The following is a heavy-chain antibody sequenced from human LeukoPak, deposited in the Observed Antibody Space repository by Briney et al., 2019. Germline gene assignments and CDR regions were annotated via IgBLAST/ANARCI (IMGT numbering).Heavy chain of an antibody. D-gene: IGHD2-2*01. V-gene: IGHV1-69*02. J-gene: IGHJ6*03. Sequence: SVKVSCKASGGTFSSYTISWVRQAPGQGLGWMGRIIPILGIANYAQKFQGRVTITADKSTSTAYMELSSLRSEDTAVYYCARQVVPAAISFSYYYYMDVWGKGTTVTVSS. CDR2: IIPILGIA. CDR3: ARQVVPAAISFSYYYYMDV. CDR1: GGTFSSYT.